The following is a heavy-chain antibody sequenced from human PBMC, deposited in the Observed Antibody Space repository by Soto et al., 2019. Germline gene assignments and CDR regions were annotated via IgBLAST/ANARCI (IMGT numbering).Heavy chain of an antibody. D-gene: IGHD3-9*01. CDR1: GYAFSSFG. J-gene: IGHJ4*02. Sequence: QVQLVQSRPEVKKPGASVKVSCKASGYAFSSFGTIWVRQAPGQGLEWMGWISAYNGNTNYAQNLQGRVTMTTDTSTSTAYMELRSLRSDDTAVYYCAREALAGDLICHYHLPGYWGQGTLVTVST. CDR3: AREALAGDLICHYHLPGY. CDR2: ISAYNGNT. V-gene: IGHV1-18*01.